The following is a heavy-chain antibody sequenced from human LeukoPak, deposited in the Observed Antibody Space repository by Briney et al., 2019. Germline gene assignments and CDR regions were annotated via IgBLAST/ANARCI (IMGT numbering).Heavy chain of an antibody. J-gene: IGHJ4*02. V-gene: IGHV3-7*01. D-gene: IGHD1-26*01. CDR3: ARDPVEWELLLDY. Sequence: GGSLRLSCAASGFTFSSYWMGWVRQAPGKRLEWVANMNIDGSEKYYADSAKGRFTISRDNARNSVYLQMNSLRVEDTAVYYCARDPVEWELLLDYWGQGTLVTASS. CDR1: GFTFSSYW. CDR2: MNIDGSEK.